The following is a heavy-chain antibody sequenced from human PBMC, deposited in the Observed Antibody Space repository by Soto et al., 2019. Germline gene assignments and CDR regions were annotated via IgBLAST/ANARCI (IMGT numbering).Heavy chain of an antibody. D-gene: IGHD3-9*01. CDR2: ISAYNGNT. Sequence: ASVKVSCKASGYTFTSYGISWVRQAPGQGLEWMGWISAYNGNTNYAQKLQGRVTMTTDTSTSTAYMELRSLRSDDTAVYYCARVFVGYDILTGYHKYNWFDPWGQGTLVTVLL. J-gene: IGHJ5*02. V-gene: IGHV1-18*01. CDR1: GYTFTSYG. CDR3: ARVFVGYDILTGYHKYNWFDP.